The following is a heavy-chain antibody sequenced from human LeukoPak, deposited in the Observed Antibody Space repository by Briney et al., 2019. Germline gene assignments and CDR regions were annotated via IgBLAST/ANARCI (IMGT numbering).Heavy chain of an antibody. Sequence: ASVKVSCKASGYTLTELSMHWVRQAPGKGLEWMGGFDFEDGETTYAQKFQGRVTMTEDTPTDTAYMDLRSLRSEDTAVYYCATELPRGLLSYWGQGTLVTVSS. J-gene: IGHJ4*02. CDR2: FDFEDGET. D-gene: IGHD1-26*01. CDR3: ATELPRGLLSY. CDR1: GYTLTELS. V-gene: IGHV1-24*01.